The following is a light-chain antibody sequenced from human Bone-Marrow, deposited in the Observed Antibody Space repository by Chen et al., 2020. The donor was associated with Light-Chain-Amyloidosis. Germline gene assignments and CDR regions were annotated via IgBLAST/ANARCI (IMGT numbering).Light chain of an antibody. CDR3: QSYDSSNHVV. CDR2: EDN. J-gene: IGLJ2*01. Sequence: FMLTQPHSVSESPGKTVTISCTRSSGSIASNYVQWYQQRPGSAPTTVIYEDNQRPSGVPDRFSGSIDSSSNSASLTISGLKTEDGADYYCQSYDSSNHVVFGGGTKLTVL. V-gene: IGLV6-57*04. CDR1: SGSIASNY.